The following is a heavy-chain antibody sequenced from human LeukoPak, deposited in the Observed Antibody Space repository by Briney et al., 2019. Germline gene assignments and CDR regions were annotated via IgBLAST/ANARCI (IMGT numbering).Heavy chain of an antibody. V-gene: IGHV4-34*01. D-gene: IGHD6-13*01. Sequence: SETLSLTCAVCGGSFSGYYWSWIRQPPGKGLEGVGESNHSGSTTYNPSLKSRVTISVDTSKNQFSLKLSSVTAADTAVYYCARGRTLPYSSSWYASPYYYYYMDVWGKGTTVTVSS. J-gene: IGHJ6*03. CDR3: ARGRTLPYSSSWYASPYYYYYMDV. CDR1: GGSFSGYY. CDR2: SNHSGST.